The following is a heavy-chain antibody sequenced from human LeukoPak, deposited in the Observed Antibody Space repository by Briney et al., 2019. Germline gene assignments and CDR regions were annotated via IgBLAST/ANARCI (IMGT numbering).Heavy chain of an antibody. D-gene: IGHD3-3*01. V-gene: IGHV4-39*07. CDR2: IYYSGST. Sequence: SETLSLTCTVSGGSISSSSYYWGWIRQPPGKGLEWIGSIYYSGSTYYNPSLKSRVTISVDTSKNQFSLKLSSVTAADTAVYYCATPGDDFWSGYYKFDYWGQGTLVTVSS. CDR3: ATPGDDFWSGYYKFDY. J-gene: IGHJ4*02. CDR1: GGSISSSSYY.